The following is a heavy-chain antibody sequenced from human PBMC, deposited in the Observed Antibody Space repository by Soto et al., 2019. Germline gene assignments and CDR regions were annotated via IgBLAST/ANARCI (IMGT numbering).Heavy chain of an antibody. CDR3: ARGGGTNGVDRLDWFHP. D-gene: IGHD2-8*01. J-gene: IGHJ5*02. CDR1: GGSFSCYY. Sequence: SETLSFRCAVYGGSFSCYYCSWIRQPPGKRVESLGEINHSXSTNYNRSLKSRVTISVDTSNDQFSLKMSSVTAADTAVYYCARGGGTNGVDRLDWFHPGGQGTLVTVSS. CDR2: INHSXST. V-gene: IGHV4-34*01.